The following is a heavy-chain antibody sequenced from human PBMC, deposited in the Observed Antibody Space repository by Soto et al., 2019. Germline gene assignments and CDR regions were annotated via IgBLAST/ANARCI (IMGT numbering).Heavy chain of an antibody. CDR3: ARGFGYSSGWLGY. J-gene: IGHJ4*02. D-gene: IGHD6-19*01. V-gene: IGHV4-61*01. Sequence: SETLSLTCTVSGGSVSSGSYYWSWIRQPPGKGLEWIGYIYYSGSTNYNPSFKSRVTISVDTSKNQFSLKLSSVTAADTAVYYCARGFGYSSGWLGYWGQGTLVTVSS. CDR1: GGSVSSGSYY. CDR2: IYYSGST.